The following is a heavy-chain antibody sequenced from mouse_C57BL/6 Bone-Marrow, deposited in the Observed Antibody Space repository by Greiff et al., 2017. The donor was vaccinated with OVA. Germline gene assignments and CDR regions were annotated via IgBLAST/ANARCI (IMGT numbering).Heavy chain of an antibody. CDR1: GYTFTSYW. Sequence: QVQLKQPGAELVKPGASVKMSCKASGYTFTSYWITWVKQRPGQGLEWIGDIYPGSGSTNYNEKFKSKATLTVDTSSSTAYMQLSSLTSEDSAVYYCARAPGYYGSSYDIDYWGQGTTLTVSS. D-gene: IGHD1-1*01. V-gene: IGHV1-55*01. CDR3: ARAPGYYGSSYDIDY. J-gene: IGHJ2*01. CDR2: IYPGSGST.